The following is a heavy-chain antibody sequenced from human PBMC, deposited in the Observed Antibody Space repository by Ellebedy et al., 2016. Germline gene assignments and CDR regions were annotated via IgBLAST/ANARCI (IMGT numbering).Heavy chain of an antibody. J-gene: IGHJ4*02. CDR1: GFTFRSFG. CDR2: IWYDGSNK. V-gene: IGHV3-33*01. CDR3: ARAGTTVTHRGAFDY. Sequence: GESLKISXAASGFTFRSFGMHWVRQAPGKGLEWVAIIWYDGSNKYYADSVKGRFTISRDNSKNTLYLRVNSLRAEDTAVYYCARAGTTVTHRGAFDYWGQGTLVTVSS. D-gene: IGHD4-17*01.